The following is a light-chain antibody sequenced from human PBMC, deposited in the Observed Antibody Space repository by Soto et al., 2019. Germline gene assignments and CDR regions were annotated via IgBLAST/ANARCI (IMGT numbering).Light chain of an antibody. CDR1: QQFTSY. J-gene: IGKJ1*01. V-gene: IGKV1-39*01. CDR2: DGS. CDR3: QRSYGTPPT. Sequence: DIQMTQSPPSLSASVGDRVTINCRASQQFTSYVNWYQQKDGKAPKLLISDGSTLQTGVPPRFSGTGSGTDFTRTVNGLQPEDFATYYCQRSYGTPPTFGQGNTVEVK.